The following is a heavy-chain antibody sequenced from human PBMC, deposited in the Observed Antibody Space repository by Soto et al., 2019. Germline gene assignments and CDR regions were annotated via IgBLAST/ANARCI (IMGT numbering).Heavy chain of an antibody. Sequence: GGSLRLSCAASGFTFSSYAMSWVRQAPGKGLEWVSAISGSGGSTYYADSVKGRFTISRDNSKNTLYLQMNSLRAEDTAVYYCARSPTIFGVVIDYYMDVWGKGTTGTISS. CDR3: ARSPTIFGVVIDYYMDV. CDR1: GFTFSSYA. J-gene: IGHJ6*03. CDR2: ISGSGGST. V-gene: IGHV3-23*01. D-gene: IGHD3-3*01.